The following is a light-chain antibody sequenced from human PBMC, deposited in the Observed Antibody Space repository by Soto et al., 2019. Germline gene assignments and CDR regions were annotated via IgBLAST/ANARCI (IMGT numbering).Light chain of an antibody. CDR1: SNDVGGYDV. J-gene: IGLJ1*01. Sequence: ALTQPPSASGSPGQSVTISCTGTSNDVGGYDVVSWYQQDPGKAPKLMIYDVNRRPSGVPDRFSGSKSGNTAYLTVSGPQVEDVFNYSCCSYEVSIPPLIFGTGTNVTVL. V-gene: IGLV2-8*01. CDR3: CSYEVSIPPLI. CDR2: DVN.